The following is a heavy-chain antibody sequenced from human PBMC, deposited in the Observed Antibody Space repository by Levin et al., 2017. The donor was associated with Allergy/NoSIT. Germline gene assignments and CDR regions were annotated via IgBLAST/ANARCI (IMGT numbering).Heavy chain of an antibody. D-gene: IGHD6-19*01. CDR2: IYWDDDK. Sequence: SGPTLVKPTQILTLTCTFSGFSLSTSGVGVGWIRQPPGKALEWLAVIYWDDDKRYSPSLKSRLTITKDTSKNQVVLTMTNMDPVDTATYYCAKRPNGYISGWDQANFDYWGQGTLVTVSS. CDR1: GFSLSTSGVG. V-gene: IGHV2-5*02. CDR3: AKRPNGYISGWDQANFDY. J-gene: IGHJ4*02.